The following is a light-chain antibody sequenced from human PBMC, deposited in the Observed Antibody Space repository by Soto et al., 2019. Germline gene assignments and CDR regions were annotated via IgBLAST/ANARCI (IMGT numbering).Light chain of an antibody. CDR1: QSVLHSSNNKNY. J-gene: IGKJ4*01. Sequence: DIVMTQSPDSLAVSLGERATINCKSSQSVLHSSNNKNYLAWYQQKPGQPPKLLIYWASIRESGVPDRFSGSGSGTDFTLTISSLQAEDVAVYYCQQYYSSPLTFGGGTKVEIK. CDR2: WAS. V-gene: IGKV4-1*01. CDR3: QQYYSSPLT.